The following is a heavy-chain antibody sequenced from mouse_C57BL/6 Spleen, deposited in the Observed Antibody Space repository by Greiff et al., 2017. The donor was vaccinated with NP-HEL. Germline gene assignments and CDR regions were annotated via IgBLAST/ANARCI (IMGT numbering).Heavy chain of an antibody. J-gene: IGHJ4*01. Sequence: QVQLQQPGAELVKPGASVKMSCKASGYTFTSYWITWVKQRPGQGLEWIGDIYPGSGSTNYNEKFKSKATLTVDKSSSTDYMQLSSLTSEDSAVYYCARRCCDCDGYYYAMDYWGQGTSVTVSS. CDR2: IYPGSGST. D-gene: IGHD2-4*01. CDR3: ARRCCDCDGYYYAMDY. V-gene: IGHV1-55*01. CDR1: GYTFTSYW.